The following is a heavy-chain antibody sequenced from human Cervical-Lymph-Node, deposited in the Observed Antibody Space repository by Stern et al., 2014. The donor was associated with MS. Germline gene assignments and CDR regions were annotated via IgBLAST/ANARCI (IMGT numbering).Heavy chain of an antibody. V-gene: IGHV3-7*01. Sequence: EVQLVESGGGLVQPGGSLRLSCAVSGLTFSDYWMNWVRQAPGKGLEWVATIQADGSQKYYLDSVKGRFTISRDNAKNSLDLQMNGLGAEDTAVYYCETDLKDYWGQGTLVTVSS. CDR1: GLTFSDYW. CDR3: ETDLKDY. J-gene: IGHJ4*02. CDR2: IQADGSQK.